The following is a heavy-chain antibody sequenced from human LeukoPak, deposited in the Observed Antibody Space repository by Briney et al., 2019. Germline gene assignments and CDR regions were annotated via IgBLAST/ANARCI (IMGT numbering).Heavy chain of an antibody. D-gene: IGHD3-10*01. V-gene: IGHV5-51*01. CDR3: AKQRPYYYGSGSYRAFDI. CDR1: GYSFTSDW. CDR2: MYPGDSDT. Sequence: HGESLKISCKGSGYSFTSDWIGWVRQMPGKGLEWMGIMYPGDSDTRYSPSFQGPVTISADKSISTAYLQWSSLKASDTAMYYCAKQRPYYYGSGSYRAFDIWGQGTMVTVSS. J-gene: IGHJ3*02.